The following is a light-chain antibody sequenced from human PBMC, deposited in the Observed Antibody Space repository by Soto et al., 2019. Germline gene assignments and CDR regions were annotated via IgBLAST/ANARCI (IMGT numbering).Light chain of an antibody. J-gene: IGKJ5*01. CDR2: AAS. CDR1: QGISNY. CDR3: QQLHGYPIT. Sequence: DIQLTQSPSFLSASVGDRVTITCRASQGISNYLAWYQQKPGKAPNLLIYAASTLQSGVTSRFSGSASGTEFTLAISRLQSEDVASYYCQQLHGYPITVGQGTRLEIK. V-gene: IGKV1-9*01.